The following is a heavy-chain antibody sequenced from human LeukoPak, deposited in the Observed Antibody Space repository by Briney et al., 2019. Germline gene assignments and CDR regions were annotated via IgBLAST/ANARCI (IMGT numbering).Heavy chain of an antibody. CDR2: IYYSGST. D-gene: IGHD1-26*01. J-gene: IGHJ3*02. V-gene: IGHV4-59*01. CDR3: ASQTELRNAFDI. CDR1: GGSISSYY. Sequence: SETLSLTCTVSGGSISSYYWSWIRQPPGKGLEWIGYIYYSGSTNYNPSLKSRVTISVDTSKNQSSLKLSSVTAADTAVYYCASQTELRNAFDIWGQGTMVTVSS.